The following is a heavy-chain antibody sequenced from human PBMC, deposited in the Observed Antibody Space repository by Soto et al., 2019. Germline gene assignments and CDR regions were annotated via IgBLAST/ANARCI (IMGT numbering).Heavy chain of an antibody. Sequence: EVHLVESGGGLVQPGGSLRLSCAASGFTFNNYDMHWVRQAPGKGLEWVSGIGTLGDTYYPGSVEGRFTISRENAKNSLYLQMNSLRAGDTALYYCARGILGPGDYYYGMDFWGQGTTVTVSS. CDR1: GFTFNNYD. CDR3: ARGILGPGDYYYGMDF. CDR2: IGTLGDT. D-gene: IGHD7-27*01. V-gene: IGHV3-13*01. J-gene: IGHJ6*02.